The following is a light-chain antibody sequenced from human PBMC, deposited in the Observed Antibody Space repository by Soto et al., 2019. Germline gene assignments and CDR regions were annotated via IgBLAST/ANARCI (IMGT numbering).Light chain of an antibody. CDR2: GAS. Sequence: EIVMTQSPATLSVSPGERATLSCGASQSVSSNLAWNQQKPGQAPRLLIYGASTRATGIPARFSGSGSGTEFTLTISSLQSEDFAVYYCQQYNNWPPTFGQGTKVDIK. J-gene: IGKJ1*01. CDR3: QQYNNWPPT. V-gene: IGKV3-15*01. CDR1: QSVSSN.